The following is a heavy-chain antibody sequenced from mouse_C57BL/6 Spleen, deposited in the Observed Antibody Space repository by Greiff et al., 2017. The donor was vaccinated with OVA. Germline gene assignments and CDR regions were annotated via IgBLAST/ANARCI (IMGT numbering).Heavy chain of an antibody. Sequence: VQLQQPGAELVRPGSSVKLSCKASGYTFTSYWMDWVKQRPGQGLEWIGNIYPSDSETHYNQKFKDKATLTVDKSSSTAYMQLSSLTSEDSAVYYCARRRFIYYDYEDFDYWGQGTTLTVSS. CDR2: IYPSDSET. CDR1: GYTFTSYW. CDR3: ARRRFIYYDYEDFDY. V-gene: IGHV1-61*01. J-gene: IGHJ2*01. D-gene: IGHD2-4*01.